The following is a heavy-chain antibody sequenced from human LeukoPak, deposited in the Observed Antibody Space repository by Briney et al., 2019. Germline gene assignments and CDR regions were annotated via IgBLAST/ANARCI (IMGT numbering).Heavy chain of an antibody. CDR3: ARRGYYYDSSGYHDPFDY. Sequence: PGGSLRLSCAASGFTFSSYAMSWVRQAPGKGLEWVSSISGSGTNTYYADSVKGRFTISRDNSKNTLYLQMNSLRAEDTAVYYCARRGYYYDSSGYHDPFDYWGQGTLVTVSS. D-gene: IGHD3-22*01. CDR2: ISGSGTNT. CDR1: GFTFSSYA. J-gene: IGHJ4*02. V-gene: IGHV3-23*01.